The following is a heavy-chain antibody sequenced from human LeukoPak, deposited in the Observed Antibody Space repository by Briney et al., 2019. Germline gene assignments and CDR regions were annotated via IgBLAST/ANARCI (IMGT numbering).Heavy chain of an antibody. Sequence: PGGSLRLSCAASGFTFSSYSMNWVRQAPGKGLEWVSYISSSSSTIYYADSVKGRFTISRDNAKNSLYLQMNSLRAEDTAVYYCARDTRRHMTIVEVGMDVWGQGTTVTVSS. J-gene: IGHJ6*02. CDR2: ISSSSSTI. CDR3: ARDTRRHMTIVEVGMDV. V-gene: IGHV3-48*01. D-gene: IGHD3-22*01. CDR1: GFTFSSYS.